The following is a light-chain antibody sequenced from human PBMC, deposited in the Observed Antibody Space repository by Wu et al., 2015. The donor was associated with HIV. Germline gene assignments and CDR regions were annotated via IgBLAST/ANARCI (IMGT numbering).Light chain of an antibody. V-gene: IGKV1-39*01. CDR1: QTINTY. CDR3: QQSYNTPYT. CDR2: AAS. Sequence: DIQMTQSSSSLSASVGDRVTITCRASQTINTYLNWYQQKLGKAPNLLIYAASTLQSGVPSRFSGSGSGTDFTLTINSLQPEDFATYYCQQSYNTPYTFGQGTKLEIK. J-gene: IGKJ2*01.